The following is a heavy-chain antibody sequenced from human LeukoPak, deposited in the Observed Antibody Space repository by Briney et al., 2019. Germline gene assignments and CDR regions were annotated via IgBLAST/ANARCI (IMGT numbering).Heavy chain of an antibody. CDR3: AKYSHDSSGSYDY. J-gene: IGHJ4*02. D-gene: IGHD3-22*01. CDR1: GFIFSSYG. Sequence: QPGGSLRLSCAASGFIFSSYGMHWVRQAPGKGLEWVAFIRYDGSNKYYADSVKGRFTISRDNSKNTLYLQMNSLRAEDTAVYYCAKYSHDSSGSYDYWGQGTLVTVSS. CDR2: IRYDGSNK. V-gene: IGHV3-30*02.